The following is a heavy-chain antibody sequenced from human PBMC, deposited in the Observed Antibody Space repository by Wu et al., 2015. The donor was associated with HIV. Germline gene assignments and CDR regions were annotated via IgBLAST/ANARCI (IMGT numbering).Heavy chain of an antibody. J-gene: IGHJ4*02. V-gene: IGHV1-69*05. CDR2: VIPLFDKA. CDR3: ARRRGLARPPPLTS. CDR1: GGTFHNYA. D-gene: IGHD3/OR15-3a*01. Sequence: QVQLVQSGAEVKKPEASVKVSCKTSGGTFHNYAVSWVRQAPGQGLEWMGGVIPLFDKANYAQKFQGKVTFTMDKSATTAYMELNSLRFEDTAIYYCARRRGLARPPPLTSWGQGNGGHRLL.